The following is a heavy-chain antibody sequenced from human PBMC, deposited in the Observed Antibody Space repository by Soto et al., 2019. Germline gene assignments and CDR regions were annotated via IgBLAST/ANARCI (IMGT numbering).Heavy chain of an antibody. V-gene: IGHV3-30*18. CDR3: AKRRGDHSNYSWGIDV. CDR1: GFTFNNYG. Sequence: QVQLVESGGGVVQPGRSLRLYCAASGFTFNNYGMHWVRQAPGKGLVWVTVISYDGSHKYYADSVKGRFTISRDNSKNTLYLQMNSLRDEDTAVYYCAKRRGDHSNYSWGIDVWGQGTTVTVSS. J-gene: IGHJ6*02. D-gene: IGHD4-4*01. CDR2: ISYDGSHK.